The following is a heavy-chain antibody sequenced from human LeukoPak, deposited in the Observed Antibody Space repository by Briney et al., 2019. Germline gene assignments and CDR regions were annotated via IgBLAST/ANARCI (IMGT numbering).Heavy chain of an antibody. J-gene: IGHJ4*02. CDR2: ISVSGNTI. CDR1: GFTFSDYY. V-gene: IGHV3-11*04. CDR3: ARELVGATTFDY. Sequence: PGGSLRLSCAASGFTFSDYYMSWIRQSPGKGLEWVSDISVSGNTIYYADSVKGRFTISRDNAKNSLYLQTNSLRVEDTAVYYCARELVGATTFDYWGQGTLVTVSS. D-gene: IGHD1-26*01.